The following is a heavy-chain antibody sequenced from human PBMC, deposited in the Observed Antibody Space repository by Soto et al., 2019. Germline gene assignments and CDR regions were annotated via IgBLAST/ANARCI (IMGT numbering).Heavy chain of an antibody. CDR1: GDSISSGDYY. J-gene: IGHJ3*02. V-gene: IGHV4-30-4*01. CDR2: IYYSGNT. D-gene: IGHD1-26*01. CDR3: ATVSGSYYYSAFDI. Sequence: SETLSLTCTVSGDSISSGDYYWSWIRQPPGKGLEWIGCIYYSGNTYYNPSLKRRFSISVDTSKNQFSLKLSSVTAADTAVYYRATVSGSYYYSAFDIWGRVTRVTVSS.